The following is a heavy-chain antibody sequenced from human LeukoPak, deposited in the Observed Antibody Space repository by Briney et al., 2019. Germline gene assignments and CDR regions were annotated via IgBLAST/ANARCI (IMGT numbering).Heavy chain of an antibody. D-gene: IGHD3-22*01. CDR1: GFTFSSYW. CDR3: ARSHYYDSSGYYYYYYGMDV. Sequence: GGSLRLSCAASGFTFSSYWMHWVRQAPGKGLVWVSRINSDGSSTRYADSVKGRFTISRDNAKNTLYLQMNSLRAEDTAVYYCARSHYYDSSGYYYYYYGMDVWGQGTTVTVSS. V-gene: IGHV3-74*01. J-gene: IGHJ6*02. CDR2: INSDGSST.